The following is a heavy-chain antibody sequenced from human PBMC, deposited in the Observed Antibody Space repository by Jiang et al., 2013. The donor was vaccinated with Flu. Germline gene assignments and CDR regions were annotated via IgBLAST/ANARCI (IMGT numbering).Heavy chain of an antibody. J-gene: IGHJ4*02. Sequence: GLVKPSETLSLTCTVSGGSIRSSSYYWGWIRQPPGKGLEWIGSIYYSGNTYYNPSLKSRVTISVDTSKNQFSLKLSSVTAAGTAVYYCARLGHYDSSGYPIGNWGQGTLVTVSS. CDR2: IYYSGNT. CDR3: ARLGHYDSSGYPIGN. CDR1: GGSIRSSSYY. D-gene: IGHD3-22*01. V-gene: IGHV4-39*07.